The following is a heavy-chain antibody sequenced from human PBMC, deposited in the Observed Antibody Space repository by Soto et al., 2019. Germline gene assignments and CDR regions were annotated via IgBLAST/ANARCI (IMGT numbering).Heavy chain of an antibody. D-gene: IGHD4-17*01. V-gene: IGHV4-34*01. CDR1: GGPFSGYY. J-gene: IGHJ4*02. Sequence: QVQLQQWGAGLLKPSETLSLTCAVYGGPFSGYYWSWIRQPPGKGLEWIGEINHSGSTNYNPSLKSRVTISVDTSKNQFSLKLSSVTAADTAVYYCANDYGSYYFDYWGQGTLVTVSS. CDR3: ANDYGSYYFDY. CDR2: INHSGST.